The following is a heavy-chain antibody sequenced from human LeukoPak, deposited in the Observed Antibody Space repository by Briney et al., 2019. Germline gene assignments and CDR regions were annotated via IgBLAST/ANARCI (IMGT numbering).Heavy chain of an antibody. J-gene: IGHJ6*03. V-gene: IGHV4-4*09. Sequence: SETLSLTCTVSGGSISRYYGSWIPQPPRKGLEWIGYIYTSGSTNYNPSLKSRVTISVDTSKNQFSLKLSSVTAADTAVYYCARSPNYYYYFMDVWGKGTTVTVSS. CDR1: GGSISRYY. CDR2: IYTSGST. CDR3: ARSPNYYYYFMDV.